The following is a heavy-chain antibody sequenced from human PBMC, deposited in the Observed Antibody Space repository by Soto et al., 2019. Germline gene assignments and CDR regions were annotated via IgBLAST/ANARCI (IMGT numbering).Heavy chain of an antibody. J-gene: IGHJ4*02. CDR2: IYYSGST. CDR3: ARGNSDFWSAFHY. CDR1: GGSISSYY. Sequence: SETLSLTCTVSGGSISSYYWSWIRQPPGKGLEWIGYIYYSGSTNYNPSLKSRVTISVDTSKNQFSLKLSSVTAADTAVYYCARGNSDFWSAFHYWGQGNLVTVSS. V-gene: IGHV4-59*01. D-gene: IGHD3-3*01.